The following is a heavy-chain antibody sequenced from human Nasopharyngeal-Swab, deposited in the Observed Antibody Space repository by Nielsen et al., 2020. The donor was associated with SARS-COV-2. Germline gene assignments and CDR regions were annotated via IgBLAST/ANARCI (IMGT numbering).Heavy chain of an antibody. D-gene: IGHD4-17*01. CDR3: ARDSAVTRNDAFDI. Sequence: GGSLRLSCAASGFTFSRYRLNFFLPSPFSFLAWVSSISSSSSYIYYADSVKGRFTISRDNAKNSLYLQMNSLRAEDTAVYYCARDSAVTRNDAFDIWGQGTMVTVSS. CDR1: GFTFSRYR. J-gene: IGHJ3*02. V-gene: IGHV3-21*01. CDR2: ISSSSSYI.